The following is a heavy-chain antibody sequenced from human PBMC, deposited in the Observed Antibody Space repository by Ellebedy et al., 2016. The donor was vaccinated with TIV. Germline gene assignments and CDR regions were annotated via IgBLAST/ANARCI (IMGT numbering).Heavy chain of an antibody. V-gene: IGHV3-33*01. CDR1: GFTFSSYG. D-gene: IGHD6-19*01. CDR2: IWYDGSNK. CDR3: ARVESGIAVAGTGY. J-gene: IGHJ1*01. Sequence: GGSLRLXXAASGFTFSSYGMHWVRQAPGKGLEWVAVIWYDGSNKYYADSVKGRFTISRDNSKNTLYLQMNSLRAEDTAVYYCARVESGIAVAGTGYWGQGTLVTVSS.